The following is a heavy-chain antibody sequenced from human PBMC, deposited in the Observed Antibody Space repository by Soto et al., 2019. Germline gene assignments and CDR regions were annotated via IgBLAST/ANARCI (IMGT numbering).Heavy chain of an antibody. CDR3: ARENNVLPGGYFDY. V-gene: IGHV4-30-2*01. Sequence: QLQLQESGSGLVKPSQTLSLTCAVSGGSLRSGCYSWSWIRQPPGKGLEWIGYIYHSGSTYYNPSLKSRVTISVDRSKNQFSLKLSSVTAADTAVYYCARENNVLPGGYFDYWGQGTLVTVSS. CDR1: GGSLRSGCYS. J-gene: IGHJ4*02. CDR2: IYHSGST. D-gene: IGHD3-10*01.